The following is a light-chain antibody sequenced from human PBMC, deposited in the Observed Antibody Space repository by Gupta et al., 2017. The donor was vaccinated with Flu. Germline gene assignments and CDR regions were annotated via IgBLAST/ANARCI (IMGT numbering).Light chain of an antibody. Sequence: QPVLTQSSSASASPGSSVKLTCTLSSGHSSNIIAWHQQQPGKAPRYFLKLEGSGNYNKGSGVPDRFSGSSSGADRYLIISNVQSEDEADYYCDTWNTNSLVFGGGTKLTVL. V-gene: IGLV4-60*03. CDR3: DTWNTNSLV. CDR2: LEGSGNY. CDR1: SGHSSNI. J-gene: IGLJ3*02.